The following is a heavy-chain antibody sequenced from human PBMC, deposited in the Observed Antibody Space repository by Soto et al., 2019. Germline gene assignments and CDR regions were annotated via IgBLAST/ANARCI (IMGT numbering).Heavy chain of an antibody. J-gene: IGHJ5*02. CDR2: ISAYNGNT. CDR3: ARGDYCTNGVCFREGWFDP. V-gene: IGHV1-18*01. D-gene: IGHD2-8*01. Sequence: ASVKVSCKASGYTFTSYGISWVRQAPGQGLEWMGWISAYNGNTNYAQKLQGRVTMTTDTSTSTAYMELRSLRSDDTAVYYCARGDYCTNGVCFREGWFDPWGQGTLVTVS. CDR1: GYTFTSYG.